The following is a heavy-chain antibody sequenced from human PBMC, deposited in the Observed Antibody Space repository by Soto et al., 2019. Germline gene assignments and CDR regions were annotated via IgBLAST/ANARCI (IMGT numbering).Heavy chain of an antibody. Sequence: QVQLVQSGAEVKKPGASVKVSCKASGYTFTNYDINWVRQATGQGLEWVGWMSPNSGNTGYAQKFQGRVTMTRTTSASTAYMELTSLRSDDTAVYYCARGPPNWGFDYWGQGTLVTVSS. CDR1: GYTFTNYD. CDR2: MSPNSGNT. J-gene: IGHJ4*02. CDR3: ARGPPNWGFDY. D-gene: IGHD7-27*01. V-gene: IGHV1-8*01.